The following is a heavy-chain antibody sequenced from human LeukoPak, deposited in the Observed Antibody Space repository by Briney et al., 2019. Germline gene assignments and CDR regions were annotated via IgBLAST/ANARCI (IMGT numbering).Heavy chain of an antibody. Sequence: PGGSLRLSCAASGFTFRSYWMHWVRQAPGKGLVWVSRINIDGSSGSYADSVEGRFTISRDNAKNTVYLQMNSLRAEDTAVYYCARARGLLGFLEWFFYFDYWGQGTLVTVSS. V-gene: IGHV3-74*01. D-gene: IGHD3-3*01. CDR2: INIDGSSG. CDR3: ARARGLLGFLEWFFYFDY. J-gene: IGHJ4*02. CDR1: GFTFRSYW.